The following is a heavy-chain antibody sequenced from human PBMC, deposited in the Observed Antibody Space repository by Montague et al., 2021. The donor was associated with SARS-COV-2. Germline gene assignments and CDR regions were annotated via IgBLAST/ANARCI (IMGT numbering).Heavy chain of an antibody. Sequence: SLRLSCPASGFTFSNYEMSWVRQAPGKGLEWLSYIRSSGSTIYYADSVKGRFTISRDNAKNSLYLQMNSLRAEDTAVYYCARDTPYYYGSGSYYEPRRVFDYWGQGTLVTVSS. CDR2: IRSSGSTI. J-gene: IGHJ4*02. V-gene: IGHV3-48*03. CDR3: ARDTPYYYGSGSYYEPRRVFDY. D-gene: IGHD3-10*01. CDR1: GFTFSNYE.